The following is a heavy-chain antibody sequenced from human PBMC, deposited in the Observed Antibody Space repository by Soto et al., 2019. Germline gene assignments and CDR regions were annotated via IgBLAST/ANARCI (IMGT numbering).Heavy chain of an antibody. J-gene: IGHJ4*02. CDR3: AREYYDFWSDLTIFDY. CDR1: GFTFSSYW. V-gene: IGHV3-74*01. D-gene: IGHD3-3*01. CDR2: INSDGSST. Sequence: GGSLRLSCAASGFTFSSYWMHWVRQAPGKGLVWVSRINSDGSSTSYADSVKGRFTISRDNAKNTLYLQMNSLRAEDTAVYYCAREYYDFWSDLTIFDYWGQGTLVTVSS.